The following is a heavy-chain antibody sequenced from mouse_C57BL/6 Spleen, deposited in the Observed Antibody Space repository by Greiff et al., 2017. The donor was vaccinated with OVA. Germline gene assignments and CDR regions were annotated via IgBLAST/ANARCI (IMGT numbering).Heavy chain of an antibody. D-gene: IGHD2-3*01. CDR3: TGLYDRFAY. J-gene: IGHJ3*01. Sequence: EVKLMESGGGLVQPGGSMKLSCAASGFTFSDAWMDWVRQSPEKGLEWVAEIRNKANNHATYYAESVKGRFTISRDDSKSSVYLQMNSLRAEDTGIYYCTGLYDRFAYWGQGTLVTVSA. V-gene: IGHV6-6*01. CDR1: GFTFSDAW. CDR2: IRNKANNHAT.